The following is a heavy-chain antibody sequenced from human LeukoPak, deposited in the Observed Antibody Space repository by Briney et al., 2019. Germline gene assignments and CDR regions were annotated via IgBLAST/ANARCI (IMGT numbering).Heavy chain of an antibody. J-gene: IGHJ4*02. CDR3: AKHPPDFGDYVPLFDY. V-gene: IGHV3-23*01. CDR1: GVTFSSYA. Sequence: GGALRLSCAASGVTFSSYARSCGRQAPGEGLEWVSAVSGSSGSTYYADSVKGRFTISRDNSKNTLYLQMNSLRAEDTAVYYCAKHPPDFGDYVPLFDYWGQGTLVTVSS. CDR2: VSGSSGST. D-gene: IGHD4-17*01.